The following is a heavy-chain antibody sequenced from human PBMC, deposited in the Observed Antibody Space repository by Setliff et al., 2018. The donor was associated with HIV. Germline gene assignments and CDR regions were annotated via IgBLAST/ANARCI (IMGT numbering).Heavy chain of an antibody. V-gene: IGHV4-38-2*01. CDR2: IYHSGST. CDR3: ARGWPDDYVWPYYVDY. J-gene: IGHJ4*02. D-gene: IGHD3-16*01. Sequence: SETLSLTCAVSGYSISSGYYWGWIRQPPGKGLEWIGSIYHSGSTYYNPSLKSRVTISVDTSKNQFSLKLSSVTAADTAVYDCARGWPDDYVWPYYVDYWGQGTLVTVSS. CDR1: GYSISSGYY.